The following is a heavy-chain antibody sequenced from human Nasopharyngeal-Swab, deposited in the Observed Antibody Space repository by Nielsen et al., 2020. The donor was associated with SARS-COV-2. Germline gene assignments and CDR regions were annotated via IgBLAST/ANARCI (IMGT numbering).Heavy chain of an antibody. CDR3: ARGGRGDYNEKFDY. D-gene: IGHD4-11*01. V-gene: IGHV3-30-3*01. Sequence: GGSLRLSCAVSGFTFDTMHWVRQAPDKGLEWVAVISSDGSYKNYADSVKGRFTISRDNSKNTVDLLMDSLTPEDTAVYFCARGGRGDYNEKFDYWGQGTLVTVSS. CDR2: ISSDGSYK. CDR1: GFTFDT. J-gene: IGHJ4*02.